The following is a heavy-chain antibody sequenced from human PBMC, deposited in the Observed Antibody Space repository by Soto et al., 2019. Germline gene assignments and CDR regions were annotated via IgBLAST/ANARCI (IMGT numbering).Heavy chain of an antibody. CDR2: IYYSGST. CDR3: ARHGSRASCSSTSCANAGPINWFDP. CDR1: GGSISSSSYY. V-gene: IGHV4-39*01. J-gene: IGHJ5*02. Sequence: SETLSLTCTVSGGSISSSSYYWGWIRQPPGKGLEWIGSIYYSGSTYYNPSLKSRVTISVDTSKNQFSLKLSSVTAADTAVYYCARHGSRASCSSTSCANAGPINWFDPWGQGTLVTVSS. D-gene: IGHD2-2*01.